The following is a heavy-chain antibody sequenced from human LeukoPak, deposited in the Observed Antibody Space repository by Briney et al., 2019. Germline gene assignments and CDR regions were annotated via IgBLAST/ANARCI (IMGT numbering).Heavy chain of an antibody. Sequence: GGSLRLSCAASGFTFDDYGMSWVRQAPGKGLEWVSGINWNGGSTGYADSVKGRFTISRDNAKNSLYMQMNSLRAEDTAVYYCARDYGSGSPDAFDIWGQGTMVTVSS. CDR2: INWNGGST. D-gene: IGHD3-10*01. CDR3: ARDYGSGSPDAFDI. CDR1: GFTFDDYG. V-gene: IGHV3-20*04. J-gene: IGHJ3*02.